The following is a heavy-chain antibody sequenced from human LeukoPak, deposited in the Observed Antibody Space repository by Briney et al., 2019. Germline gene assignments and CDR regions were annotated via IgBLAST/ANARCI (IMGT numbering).Heavy chain of an antibody. V-gene: IGHV1-69*06. CDR3: ARARMITFGGVIDLDYYFDY. CDR1: GGTFSSYA. CDR2: IIPIFGTA. Sequence: SVKVSCKASGGTFSSYAISWVRQAPGQGLEWMGGIIPIFGTANYAQRFQGRVTITADKSTSTAYMELSSLRSEDTAVYYCARARMITFGGVIDLDYYFDYWGQGTLVTVSS. J-gene: IGHJ4*02. D-gene: IGHD3-16*02.